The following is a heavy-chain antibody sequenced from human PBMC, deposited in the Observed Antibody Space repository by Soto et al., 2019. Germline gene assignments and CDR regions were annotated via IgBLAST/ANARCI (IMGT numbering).Heavy chain of an antibody. V-gene: IGHV3-33*08. J-gene: IGHJ4*02. CDR1: GFTFTTYG. D-gene: IGHD3-9*01. CDR3: ARDVGGLRYFDDPFDY. CDR2: VWYDGSNT. Sequence: PGGSLRLSCTTSGFTFTTYGMYWVRQAPGKGLVWGAIVWYDGSNTYYADSVKGRFTISRDNSKNTLYLQMNSLRAEDTAVYYCARDVGGLRYFDDPFDYWGQGTLVTVSS.